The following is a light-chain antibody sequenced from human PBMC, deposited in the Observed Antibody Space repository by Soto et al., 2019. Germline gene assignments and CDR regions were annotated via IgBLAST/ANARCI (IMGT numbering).Light chain of an antibody. V-gene: IGLV2-14*01. J-gene: IGLJ2*01. CDR2: EVS. CDR1: SSDVGGYNY. CDR3: SSYTHSSTVV. Sequence: QSALTQPASVSGSPGQSITISCTGTSSDVGGYNYVSWYQQHPGKAPKLIIYEVSNRPSGVSNRFSGSKSGNTASLTISGLQAKDEADYYCSSYTHSSTVVFGGGTKVTVL.